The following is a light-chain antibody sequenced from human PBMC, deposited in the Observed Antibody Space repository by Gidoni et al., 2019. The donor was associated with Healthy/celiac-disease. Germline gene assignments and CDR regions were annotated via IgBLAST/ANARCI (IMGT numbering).Light chain of an antibody. J-gene: IGKJ4*01. CDR2: DAY. V-gene: IGKV3-11*01. CDR1: QSVSSY. CDR3: QQRSNWPPFT. Sequence: EIVFTQSPATLSLSPGERATLSCRAGQSVSSYLAWYQQKPGQAPRLLIYDAYNRATGIPARFSGSGSGTDFTLTISSLEPEDFAVYYCQQRSNWPPFTFGGGTKVEIK.